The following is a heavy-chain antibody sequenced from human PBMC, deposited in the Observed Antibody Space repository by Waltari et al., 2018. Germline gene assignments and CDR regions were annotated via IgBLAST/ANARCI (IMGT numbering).Heavy chain of an antibody. CDR2: IIPIFGTA. D-gene: IGHD3-3*01. V-gene: IGHV1-69*01. Sequence: QVQLAQSAAEVKKPGSSVKVSCKASGGPFSSYAISWMRQAPGQGREWMGGIIPIFGTANYAQKFQGRVTITADESTSTAYMELSSLRSEDTAVYYCASPLVYDFWSGYYHGYYYGMDVWGQGTTVTVSS. J-gene: IGHJ6*02. CDR1: GGPFSSYA. CDR3: ASPLVYDFWSGYYHGYYYGMDV.